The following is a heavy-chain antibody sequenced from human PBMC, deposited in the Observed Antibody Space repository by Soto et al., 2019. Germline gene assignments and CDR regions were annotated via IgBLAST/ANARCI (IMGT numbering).Heavy chain of an antibody. J-gene: IGHJ4*02. CDR2: ISYDGSNK. CDR3: AKDPTGTTRGLFDY. V-gene: IGHV3-30*18. Sequence: PGGSLRLSCAASGFTFSSYGMHWVRQAPGKGLEWVAVISYDGSNKYYADSVKGRFTISRDNSKNTLYLQMNSLRAEDTAVYHCAKDPTGTTRGLFDYWGQGTLVTVSS. CDR1: GFTFSSYG. D-gene: IGHD1-7*01.